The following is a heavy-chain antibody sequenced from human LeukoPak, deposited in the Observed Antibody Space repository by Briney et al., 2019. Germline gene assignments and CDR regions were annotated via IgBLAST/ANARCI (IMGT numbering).Heavy chain of an antibody. CDR2: IWYDGSNK. V-gene: IGHV3-33*01. CDR1: GFTFSSYG. J-gene: IGHJ3*02. CDR3: ASSYYDSSGYSVDAFDI. Sequence: TGGSLRLSCAASGFTFSSYGMHWVRQAPGKGREWGAVIWYDGSNKYYADSVKGRFTISRDNSKNTLYLQMNSLRAEDTAVYYCASSYYDSSGYSVDAFDIWGQGTMVTVSS. D-gene: IGHD3-22*01.